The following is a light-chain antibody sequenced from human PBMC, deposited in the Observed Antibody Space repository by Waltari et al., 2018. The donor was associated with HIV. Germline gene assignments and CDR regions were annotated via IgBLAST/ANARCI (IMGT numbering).Light chain of an antibody. CDR2: LDGSGTY. Sequence: QPAVTQSSSASASLGSSVKLTCTLTSGHSTTIIAWHKQQPGRAPRFLMTLDGSGTYNKGSGVPDRFSGSSSVAARYLTISKLQSEDEADYYCETWDKNSRVFGGGTKLTVL. J-gene: IGLJ2*01. V-gene: IGLV4-60*03. CDR3: ETWDKNSRV. CDR1: SGHSTTI.